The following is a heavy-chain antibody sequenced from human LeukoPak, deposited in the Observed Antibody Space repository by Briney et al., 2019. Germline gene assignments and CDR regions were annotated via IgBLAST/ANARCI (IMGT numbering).Heavy chain of an antibody. J-gene: IGHJ4*02. D-gene: IGHD3-22*01. CDR1: GYTFTSYG. CDR3: AAEDDSSGYYYG. V-gene: IGHV1-18*01. Sequence: ASVKVSCKASGYTFTSYGISWVRQAPGQGLEWMGWISAYNGNTNYAQKLQGRVTMTRDTSISTAYMELSRLRSDDTAVYYCAAEDDSSGYYYGWGQGTLVTVSS. CDR2: ISAYNGNT.